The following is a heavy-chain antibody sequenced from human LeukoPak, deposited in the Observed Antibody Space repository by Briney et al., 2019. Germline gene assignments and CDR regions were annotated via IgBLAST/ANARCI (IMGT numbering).Heavy chain of an antibody. V-gene: IGHV1-2*02. CDR3: ARTTYCSSTSCRKGFDY. Sequence: ASVKVSCKASGYTFTGYYIHWVRQAPGQGLEWMGWINPNSGGTNYAQKFQGRVTMTRDTSISTAYMELSRLRSDDTAVYYCARTTYCSSTSCRKGFDYWGQGTLVTVSS. J-gene: IGHJ4*02. CDR1: GYTFTGYY. CDR2: INPNSGGT. D-gene: IGHD2-2*01.